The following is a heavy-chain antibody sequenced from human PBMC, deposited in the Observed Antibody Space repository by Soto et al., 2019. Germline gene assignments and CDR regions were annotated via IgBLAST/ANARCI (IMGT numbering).Heavy chain of an antibody. Sequence: EVQLVESGGGLVQPGGSLKLSCAASGFTFSGSAMHWVRQASGKGLEWVGRIRSKANSYATAYAASVKGRFTISRDDSKNTAYLQMNSLKTEDTAVYYCTRGYDYGDMRSLYYYYGMDVWGQGTTVIVSS. CDR2: IRSKANSYAT. J-gene: IGHJ6*02. V-gene: IGHV3-73*02. D-gene: IGHD4-17*01. CDR1: GFTFSGSA. CDR3: TRGYDYGDMRSLYYYYGMDV.